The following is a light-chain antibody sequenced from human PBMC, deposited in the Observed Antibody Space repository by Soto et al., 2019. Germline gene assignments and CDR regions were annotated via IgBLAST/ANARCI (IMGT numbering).Light chain of an antibody. CDR3: AAWDDSLSGRGVV. J-gene: IGLJ2*01. Sequence: QSVLTQPPSASGTPGQRVTISCSGSSSNIGSNYVYWYQQLPGTAPKLLIYRNNQRPSGVPDRFSGSKSGTSASLAISGLRSADEADYYCAAWDDSLSGRGVVFGGGTKLTVL. CDR1: SSNIGSNY. V-gene: IGLV1-47*01. CDR2: RNN.